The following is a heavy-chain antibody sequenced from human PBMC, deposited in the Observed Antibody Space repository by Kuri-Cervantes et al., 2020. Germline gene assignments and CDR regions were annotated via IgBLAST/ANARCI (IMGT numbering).Heavy chain of an antibody. CDR1: GYIFTNYW. CDR2: IYPGVSDT. CDR3: ARGGMEVAALNWFDP. V-gene: IGHV5-51*01. Sequence: KVSCKGSGYIFTNYWIGWVRQTPGKGLEWMGVIYPGVSDTKYSPSFQDHVTISADKSTNTAYLQWSSLKASDTAIYYCARGGMEVAALNWFDPWGQGTLVTVSS. D-gene: IGHD6-19*01. J-gene: IGHJ5*02.